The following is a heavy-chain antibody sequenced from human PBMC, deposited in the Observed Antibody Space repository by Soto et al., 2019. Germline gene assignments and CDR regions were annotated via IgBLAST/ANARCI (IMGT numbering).Heavy chain of an antibody. CDR1: GGTFTHYT. CDR2: IIPMLGIA. CDR3: ARYKFRGGTSSAFDI. D-gene: IGHD1-7*01. J-gene: IGHJ3*02. Sequence: QVQLVQSGAEVKKPGSSVKVSCTPSGGTFTHYTINWVRQAPGQGLEWMGRIIPMLGIANYAQKFQGRVTITADRSTSTASMEMSSLRSEDTAVYYCARYKFRGGTSSAFDIWGQGTVVTVSS. V-gene: IGHV1-69*02.